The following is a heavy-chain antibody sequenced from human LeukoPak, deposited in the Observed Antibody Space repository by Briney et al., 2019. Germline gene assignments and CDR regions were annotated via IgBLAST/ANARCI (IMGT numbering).Heavy chain of an antibody. CDR3: ARDPNYGSGSYPSISVGPPDY. Sequence: GASVKVSCKASGFTFTAYFMHWVRQAPGQGLEWMGWISAYNGNTNYAQKLQGRVTMTTDTSTSTAYMELRSLRSDDTAVYYCARDPNYGSGSYPSISVGPPDYWGQGTLVTVSS. D-gene: IGHD3-10*01. V-gene: IGHV1-18*04. CDR1: GFTFTAYF. CDR2: ISAYNGNT. J-gene: IGHJ4*02.